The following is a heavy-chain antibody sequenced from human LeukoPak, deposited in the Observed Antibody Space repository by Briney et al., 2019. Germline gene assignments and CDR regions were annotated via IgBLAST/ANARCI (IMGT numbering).Heavy chain of an antibody. CDR2: VRVDGDSS. J-gene: IGHJ4*02. D-gene: IGHD3-10*01. CDR1: GFTFSNYA. Sequence: GGSLILSCAASGFTFSNYAMGWVRQAPGKGLEWVSGVRVDGDSSYYADSVKGRFTISRDNSKSTLYLQMDSLRAEDTALYYCAKGSGDTGYYFDAWGQGTLVTVSS. V-gene: IGHV3-23*01. CDR3: AKGSGDTGYYFDA.